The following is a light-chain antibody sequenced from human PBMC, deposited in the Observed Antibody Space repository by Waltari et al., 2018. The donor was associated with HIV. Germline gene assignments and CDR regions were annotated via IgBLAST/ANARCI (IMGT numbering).Light chain of an antibody. V-gene: IGKV1-5*03. CDR1: QSISSW. Sequence: DIQMTQSPSTLSASVGDRVTITCRASQSISSWLAWYHQKSGKAPKLLIYKASSLKSGVPSRFSGSGSGTEFTLTINSLQPDDFATHYCQQYNSYSWTFGQGTKVEIK. CDR2: KAS. J-gene: IGKJ1*01. CDR3: QQYNSYSWT.